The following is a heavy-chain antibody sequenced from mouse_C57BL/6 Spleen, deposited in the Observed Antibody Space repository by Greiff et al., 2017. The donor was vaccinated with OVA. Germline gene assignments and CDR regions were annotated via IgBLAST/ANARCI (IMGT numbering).Heavy chain of an antibody. CDR1: GYTFTDYN. J-gene: IGHJ4*01. V-gene: IGHV1-22*01. CDR3: ARCYYGSSYAMDY. CDR2: INPNNGGT. D-gene: IGHD1-1*01. Sequence: VQLQQSGPELVKPGASVKMSCKASGYTFTDYNMHWVKQSHGKSLEWIGYINPNNGGTSYNQKFKGKATLTVNKSSSTAYMELRSLTSEDSAVYYCARCYYGSSYAMDYWGQGTSVTVSS.